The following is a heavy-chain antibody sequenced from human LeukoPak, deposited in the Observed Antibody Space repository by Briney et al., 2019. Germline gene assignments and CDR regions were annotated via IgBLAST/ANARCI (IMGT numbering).Heavy chain of an antibody. J-gene: IGHJ4*02. Sequence: PSGTLSLTCGVSGGTISSSNWWSWVRQPPGKGLEWIGEIYHSGSTNYNPSLKSRVTISVDTSKNQFSLKVTSVTAADTAVYYCARDGEMATIENYFHYWGQGILVTVSS. CDR1: GGTISSSNW. V-gene: IGHV4-4*02. D-gene: IGHD5-24*01. CDR2: IYHSGST. CDR3: ARDGEMATIENYFHY.